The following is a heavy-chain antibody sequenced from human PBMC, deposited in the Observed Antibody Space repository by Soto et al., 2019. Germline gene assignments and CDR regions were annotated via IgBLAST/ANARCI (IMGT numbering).Heavy chain of an antibody. V-gene: IGHV3-66*01. CDR1: GFTVSTKY. J-gene: IGHJ4*02. CDR2: IYSGGST. CDR3: ARDPWAADY. D-gene: IGHD3-16*01. Sequence: PGGSLRLSCAASGFTVSTKYMSWVRLAPGKGLEWVSVIYSGGSTFYADSVRGRFTISRDNSKNTVNLQMNSLRAEDTAVYYCARDPWAADYWGQGTLVTVSS.